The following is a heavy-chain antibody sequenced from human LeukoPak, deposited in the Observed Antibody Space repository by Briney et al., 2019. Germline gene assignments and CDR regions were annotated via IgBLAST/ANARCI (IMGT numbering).Heavy chain of an antibody. Sequence: GGSLRLSCAASGFTFSNYDMSWVRQAPGKGLEWVSGSSASTDDTHYADSVKGRFTISRDNSKNTLFLQMNSLRAEDTAIYYCAKHWVHLWGVDYWGQGTLVTVSS. CDR2: SSASTDDT. J-gene: IGHJ4*02. V-gene: IGHV3-23*01. CDR3: AKHWVHLWGVDY. CDR1: GFTFSNYD. D-gene: IGHD3-3*02.